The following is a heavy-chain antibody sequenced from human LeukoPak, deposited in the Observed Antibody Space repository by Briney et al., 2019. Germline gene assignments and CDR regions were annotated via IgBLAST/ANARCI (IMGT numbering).Heavy chain of an antibody. V-gene: IGHV4-61*02. CDR3: ARWNRLIDY. CDR2: IYTSGST. Sequence: SQTLSLTCTVSGGSISSGSYYWSWIRQPAGKGLEWIGRIYTSGSTNYNPSLKSRVTIPVDTSKNQFSLKLSSVTAADTAVYYCARWNRLIDYWGQGTLVTVSS. D-gene: IGHD1-1*01. CDR1: GGSISSGSYY. J-gene: IGHJ4*02.